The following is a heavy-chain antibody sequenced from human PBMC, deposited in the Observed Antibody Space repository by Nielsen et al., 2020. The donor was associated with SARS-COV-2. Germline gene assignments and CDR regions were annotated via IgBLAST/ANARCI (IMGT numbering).Heavy chain of an antibody. Sequence: GESLKISCAASGFTFSSYAMSWVRQAPGKGLEWVSAISGSGGSTYYADSVKGRFTISRVNSKNTLYLQMNSLRAEDTAVYYCAKEEEDPAFDIWGQGTTVTVSS. CDR1: GFTFSSYA. J-gene: IGHJ3*02. V-gene: IGHV3-23*01. D-gene: IGHD2-15*01. CDR3: AKEEEDPAFDI. CDR2: ISGSGGST.